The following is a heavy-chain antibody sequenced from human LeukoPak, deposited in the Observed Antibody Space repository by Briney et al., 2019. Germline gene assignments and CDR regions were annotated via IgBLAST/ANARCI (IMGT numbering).Heavy chain of an antibody. J-gene: IGHJ4*02. CDR2: ISSGTSYI. CDR1: GFTFNTYT. V-gene: IGHV3-21*01. Sequence: GGSLRLSCAASGFTFNTYTMNWVRQAPGKGLEWVSSISSGTSYIYYADSVKGRFTISRDNAKNSLYLQMNSLRAEDTAVYYCAMGSFGDPLALWGQETLVSVSS. D-gene: IGHD3-10*01. CDR3: AMGSFGDPLAL.